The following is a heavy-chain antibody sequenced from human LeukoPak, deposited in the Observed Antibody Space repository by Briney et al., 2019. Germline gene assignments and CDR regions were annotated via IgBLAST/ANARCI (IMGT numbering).Heavy chain of an antibody. Sequence: GRSLRLSCAASGFTFDDHAMHWVRQVRGKCLEWVAGISWNSGNTGYVDSVKGRFTISRDNAKKSLYLQMNSLRAEDMALYYCAKDSYFFSMNGTFDIWGRGTMVAVSS. D-gene: IGHD3-10*01. CDR3: AKDSYFFSMNGTFDI. J-gene: IGHJ3*02. CDR1: GFTFDDHA. V-gene: IGHV3-9*03. CDR2: ISWNSGNT.